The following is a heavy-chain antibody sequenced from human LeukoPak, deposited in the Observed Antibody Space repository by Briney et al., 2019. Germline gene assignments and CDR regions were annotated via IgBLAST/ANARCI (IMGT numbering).Heavy chain of an antibody. V-gene: IGHV1-2*02. CDR1: GYTFTCYY. D-gene: IGHD3-22*01. CDR3: ARWGLTYYYDSSGYYSFDY. Sequence: ASVKVSCKASGYTFTCYYMHWVRQAPGQGLEWMGWINPNSGGTNYAQKFQGRVTMTRDTSISTAYMELSRLRSDDTAVYYCARWGLTYYYDSSGYYSFDYWGQGTLVTVSS. J-gene: IGHJ4*02. CDR2: INPNSGGT.